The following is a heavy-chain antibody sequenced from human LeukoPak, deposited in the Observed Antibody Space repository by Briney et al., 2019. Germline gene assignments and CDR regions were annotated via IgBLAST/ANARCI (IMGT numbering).Heavy chain of an antibody. CDR2: IVTAGDP. CDR1: GFCFSSYD. Sequence: GGSLRLSCTASGFCFSSYDMHRVRQVTGKGLEWVSGIVTAGDPYNADSVKGRFTISRVNARNLFYLQMKSLSAGGMAVYYCARGARSDTRGQKDAFDIWGQGTLVTVSS. V-gene: IGHV3-13*05. CDR3: ARGARSDTRGQKDAFDI. D-gene: IGHD3-22*01. J-gene: IGHJ3*02.